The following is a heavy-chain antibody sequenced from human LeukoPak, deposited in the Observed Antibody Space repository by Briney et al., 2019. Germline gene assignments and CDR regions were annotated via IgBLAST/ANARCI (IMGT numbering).Heavy chain of an antibody. V-gene: IGHV3-66*04. CDR1: GFTVSSNY. Sequence: QPGGSLRLSCAASGFTVSSNYMSWVRQAPGKGLEWVSVIYSGGSTYYADSVKGRFTISRDNSKNTLYLQMNSLRAEDTAVYYCARPFYDSSGPEGFHYYYYYGMDVWGQGTTVTVSS. J-gene: IGHJ6*02. CDR3: ARPFYDSSGPEGFHYYYYYGMDV. D-gene: IGHD3-22*01. CDR2: IYSGGST.